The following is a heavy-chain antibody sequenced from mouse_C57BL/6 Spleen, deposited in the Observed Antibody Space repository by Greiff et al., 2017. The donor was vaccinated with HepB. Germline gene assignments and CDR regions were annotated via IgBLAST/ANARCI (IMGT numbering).Heavy chain of an antibody. CDR1: GYAFSSSW. CDR3: ARNYDLYAMDY. J-gene: IGHJ4*01. Sequence: QVQLKESGPELVKPGASVKISCKASGYAFSSSWMNWVKQRPGKGLEWIGRIYPGDGDTNYNGKFKGKATLTADKSSSTAYMQLSSLTSEDSAVYFCARNYDLYAMDYWGQGTSVTVSS. D-gene: IGHD2-4*01. CDR2: IYPGDGDT. V-gene: IGHV1-82*01.